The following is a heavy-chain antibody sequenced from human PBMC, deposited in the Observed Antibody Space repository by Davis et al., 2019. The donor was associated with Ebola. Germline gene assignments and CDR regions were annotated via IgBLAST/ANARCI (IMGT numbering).Heavy chain of an antibody. CDR1: GLTVSSKY. Sequence: GGSLRLSCAASGLTVSSKYLNWVRKAPGKGLDWVSLLDRGGDTNYAASVKGRFTISRDNSKNTLYLQMNSLRAEDTAVYYCARELYYYDSSGLWVYYYYYGMDVWGKGTTVTVSS. D-gene: IGHD3-22*01. CDR2: LDRGGDT. J-gene: IGHJ6*04. V-gene: IGHV3-53*01. CDR3: ARELYYYDSSGLWVYYYYYGMDV.